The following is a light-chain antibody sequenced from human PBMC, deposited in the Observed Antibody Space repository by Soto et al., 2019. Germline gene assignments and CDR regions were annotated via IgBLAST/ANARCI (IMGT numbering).Light chain of an antibody. CDR2: GAS. J-gene: IGKJ1*01. V-gene: IGKV3-20*01. Sequence: ERVSTQPPGTLSLCPGERATRSCRASQSVSSSYLAWYQQKPGQAPRLLIYGASSRATGIPDRFSGSGSGTDFTLTISRLEPEDFAVYYCQQYGSSGTFGQGTKVDI. CDR3: QQYGSSGT. CDR1: QSVSSSY.